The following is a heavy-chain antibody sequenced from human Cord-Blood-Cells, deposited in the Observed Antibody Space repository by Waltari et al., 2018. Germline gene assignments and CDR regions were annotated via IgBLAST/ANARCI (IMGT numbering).Heavy chain of an antibody. V-gene: IGHV4-34*01. CDR3: ARRDYDILTGYDY. D-gene: IGHD3-9*01. CDR2: INHSGST. J-gene: IGHJ4*02. CDR1: GGSFSGYY. Sequence: QVQLQQWGAGLLKPSETLSLTCAVCGGSFSGYYWSWIRQPPGKGLEWIGEINHSGSTNYNPSLKSRVTISVDTSKNQFSLKLSSVTAADTAVYYCARRDYDILTGYDYWGQGTLVTVSS.